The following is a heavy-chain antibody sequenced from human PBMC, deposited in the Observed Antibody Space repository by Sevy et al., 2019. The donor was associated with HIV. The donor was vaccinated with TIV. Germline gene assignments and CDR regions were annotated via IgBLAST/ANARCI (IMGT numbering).Heavy chain of an antibody. D-gene: IGHD2-15*01. CDR3: AGEGVVAAVVDY. CDR2: IYYSGST. CDR1: GGSVSSGSYY. J-gene: IGHJ4*02. Sequence: SETLSLTCTVSGGSVSSGSYYWSWIRQPPGKGLEWIGYIYYSGSTNYNPSLKSRVTISVDTSKNQFSLKRSSVTAADTAVYYCAGEGVVAAVVDYWGQGTLVTVSS. V-gene: IGHV4-61*01.